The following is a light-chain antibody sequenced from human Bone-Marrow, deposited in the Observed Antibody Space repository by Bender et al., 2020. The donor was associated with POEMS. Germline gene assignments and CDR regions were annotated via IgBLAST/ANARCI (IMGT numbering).Light chain of an antibody. Sequence: QSALTQPASVSGSPGQSITISCAGTSSDVGNYDYVSWYQQHPGKVPKLIIFDVSHRPSGVSDRFSGSKSGNTASLTISGLQAEDEADFYCCSYADSSTLVLGTGTKVTVL. CDR1: SSDVGNYDY. J-gene: IGLJ1*01. CDR3: CSYADSSTLV. CDR2: DVS. V-gene: IGLV2-23*02.